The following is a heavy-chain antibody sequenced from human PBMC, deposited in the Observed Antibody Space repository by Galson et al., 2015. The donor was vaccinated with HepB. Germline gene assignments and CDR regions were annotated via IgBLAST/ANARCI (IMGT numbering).Heavy chain of an antibody. CDR3: AREESEIAVAGNYY. D-gene: IGHD6-19*01. V-gene: IGHV1-69*13. CDR2: IIPIFGIA. Sequence: SVKVSCKASGGTFSSYAISWVRQAPGQGLEWMGGIIPIFGIANSAQKFQGRVTITADESTSTAYMELSSLRSEDTAVYYCAREESEIAVAGNYYWGQGTLVTVSS. J-gene: IGHJ4*02. CDR1: GGTFSSYA.